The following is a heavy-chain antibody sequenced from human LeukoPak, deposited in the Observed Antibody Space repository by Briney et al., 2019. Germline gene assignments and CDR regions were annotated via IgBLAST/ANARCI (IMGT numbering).Heavy chain of an antibody. V-gene: IGHV3-21*01. CDR1: GFTFSRSS. D-gene: IGHD6-6*01. CDR3: ARVSSSGVYFFDY. CDR2: ISTTSYI. Sequence: GGSLRLSCAASGFTFSRSSLSWVRQAPGKGLEWVSSISTTSYIYYADSVKGRFTISRDNTKNSLYLQMNSLRAEDTAVYYCARVSSSGVYFFDYWGQGALITVSS. J-gene: IGHJ4*02.